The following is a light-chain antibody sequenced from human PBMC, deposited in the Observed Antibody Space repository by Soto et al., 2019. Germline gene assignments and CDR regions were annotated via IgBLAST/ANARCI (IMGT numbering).Light chain of an antibody. CDR2: DAS. CDR1: QGISSA. CDR3: QQFNSLGIT. V-gene: IGKV1-13*02. J-gene: IGKJ3*01. Sequence: AIQLTQSPSSLSASVGDRVTITCRASQGISSALAWYQQKPGKAPKLLIYDASSLESGVPSRFSGSGSGTDFTLTISSLQPEDFATYYCQQFNSLGITFGPGTKVDIK.